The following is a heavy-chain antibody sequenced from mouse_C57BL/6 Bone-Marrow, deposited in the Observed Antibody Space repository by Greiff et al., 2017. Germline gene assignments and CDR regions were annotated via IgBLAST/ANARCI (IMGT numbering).Heavy chain of an antibody. J-gene: IGHJ4*01. V-gene: IGHV1-61*01. Sequence: QVQLQQPGAELVRPGSSVKLSCKASGYTFTSYWMDWVKQRPGQGLEWIGNIYPSDSETPYNQKFKDKATLTVDESSSTAYMQLSSLTSEDSAVYYDARATKLPYDYAMDYWGQGTSVTVSS. CDR2: IYPSDSET. CDR1: GYTFTSYW. CDR3: ARATKLPYDYAMDY. D-gene: IGHD2-1*01.